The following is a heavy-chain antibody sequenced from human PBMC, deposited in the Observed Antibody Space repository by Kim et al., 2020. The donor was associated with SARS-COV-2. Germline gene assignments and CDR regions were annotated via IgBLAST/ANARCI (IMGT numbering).Heavy chain of an antibody. CDR1: GGSVSSGSYY. Sequence: SETLSLTCTVSGGSVSSGSYYWIWIRQPPGKGLEWIGYIYYSRSTNYNPSLKSRVTISVDTSKNQFSLKLSSVTAADTAVYYCARAEDATRAWSDRGLDYWGQGTLVTVSS. CDR3: ARAEDATRAWSDRGLDY. D-gene: IGHD2-15*01. CDR2: IYYSRST. J-gene: IGHJ4*02. V-gene: IGHV4-61*01.